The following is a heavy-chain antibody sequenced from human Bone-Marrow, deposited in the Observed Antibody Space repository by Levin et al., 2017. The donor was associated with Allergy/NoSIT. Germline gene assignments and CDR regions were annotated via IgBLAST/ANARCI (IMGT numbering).Heavy chain of an antibody. CDR2: INPNSGGP. CDR1: GYTFTGYY. D-gene: IGHD3-22*01. V-gene: IGHV1-2*02. Sequence: ASVKVSCKASGYTFTGYYLHWVRQAPGQGPEWMGWINPNSGGPNYAQKFQGRVTMTSDTSISTAYMELSRLRSDDTAVYYCARLSHYNDSCWGPGTLVTVSS. CDR3: ARLSHYNDSC. J-gene: IGHJ4*02.